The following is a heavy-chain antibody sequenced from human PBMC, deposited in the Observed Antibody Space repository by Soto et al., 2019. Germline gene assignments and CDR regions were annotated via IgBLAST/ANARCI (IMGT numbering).Heavy chain of an antibody. D-gene: IGHD6-19*01. CDR2: IYDSGST. J-gene: IGHJ4*02. V-gene: IGHV4-31*03. Sequence: SETLSLTCTVSGGSISSGGYYWSWVRQHPGKGLEWIGYIYDSGSTYYNPSLKSRVTISIDTSKNQFSLKLTSVTAADTDVYYCASQATGWYPDYWGQGTLVTVSS. CDR1: GGSISSGGYY. CDR3: ASQATGWYPDY.